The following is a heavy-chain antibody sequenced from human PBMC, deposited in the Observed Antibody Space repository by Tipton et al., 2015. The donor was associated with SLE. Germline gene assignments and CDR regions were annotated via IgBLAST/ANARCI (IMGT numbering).Heavy chain of an antibody. CDR2: TYYRSKWYN. J-gene: IGHJ3*02. V-gene: IGHV6-1*01. D-gene: IGHD3-10*01. Sequence: PGLVKPSQTLSLTCAISGDSVSSNSAAWNWIRQSPSRGLEWPGRTYYRSKWYNDYAVSVKSRITINPDTSKNQFSLQLNSVTPEDTAVYYCARDITMVRGVHDAFEISGQVTMITVSS. CDR1: GDSVSSNSAA. CDR3: ARDITMVRGVHDAFEI.